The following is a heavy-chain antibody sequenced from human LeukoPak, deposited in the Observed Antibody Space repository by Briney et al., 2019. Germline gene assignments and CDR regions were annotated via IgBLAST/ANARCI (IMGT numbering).Heavy chain of an antibody. CDR1: GGSISSSSHS. D-gene: IGHD5-12*01. V-gene: IGHV4-39*01. CDR3: ARGNGKVATEKAFWVY. J-gene: IGHJ4*02. Sequence: PSETLSLTCTVSGGSISSSSHSWGWIRQPPGKGLEWTGTIYYTGRTYYNPSLESRLTISVDTSKNQFSLKLTSVTAADTAIYYCARGNGKVATEKAFWVYWGQGTLVTVSS. CDR2: IYYTGRT.